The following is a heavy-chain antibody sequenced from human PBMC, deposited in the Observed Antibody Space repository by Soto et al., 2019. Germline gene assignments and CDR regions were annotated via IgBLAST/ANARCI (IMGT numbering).Heavy chain of an antibody. V-gene: IGHV4-34*01. CDR3: ARVHAMIVLPRDAFDI. D-gene: IGHD3-22*01. CDR1: GGSFSGYY. Sequence: SETLSLTCAVYGGSFSGYYWSWIRQPPGKGLEWIGEINHSGSTNYNPSLKSRVTISVDTSKNQFSLKLSSVTAADTAVYYCARVHAMIVLPRDAFDIWGQGTMVTVSS. J-gene: IGHJ3*02. CDR2: INHSGST.